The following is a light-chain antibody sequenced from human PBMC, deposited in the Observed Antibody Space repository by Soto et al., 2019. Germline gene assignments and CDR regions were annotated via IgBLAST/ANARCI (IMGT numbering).Light chain of an antibody. Sequence: EIVLTQSPGTLSLSPGERATLSCRASQSVGNNLAWYQQKPGQAPGLLIYEASTRATGIPARFSGSGSGTDFTLTISSLEPEDFAVYYCQQRSKWPPEFGQVTRLESK. J-gene: IGKJ5*01. CDR2: EAS. V-gene: IGKV3-11*01. CDR3: QQRSKWPPE. CDR1: QSVGNN.